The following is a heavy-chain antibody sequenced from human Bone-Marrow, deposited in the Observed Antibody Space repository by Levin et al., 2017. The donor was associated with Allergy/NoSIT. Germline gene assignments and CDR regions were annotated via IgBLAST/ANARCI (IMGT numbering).Heavy chain of an antibody. V-gene: IGHV3-23*01. CDR2: VSGGGGNT. CDR3: VKDTKRRARYGDYDAFDN. J-gene: IGHJ4*02. D-gene: IGHD4-17*01. CDR1: GFNFITYA. Sequence: LAGGSLRLSCAGSGFNFITYAMSWVRQPPGKGLEWVSVVSGGGGNTQYAESVKGRFTVSRDDSKNTLYLQMNSLRAEDTAVYYCVKDTKRRARYGDYDAFDNWGQGTLVTVSS.